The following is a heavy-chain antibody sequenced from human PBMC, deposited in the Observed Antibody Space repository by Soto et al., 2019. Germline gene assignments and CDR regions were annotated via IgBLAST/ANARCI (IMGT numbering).Heavy chain of an antibody. CDR2: ISYDGSHK. J-gene: IGHJ6*02. Sequence: ESGGGVVQPGRSLRLSCAASGLTFSNYGMHWVRQAPGKGLEWVASISYDGSHKYYADSVKGRCTISRDNSKNTLYLQMNSLRAEDTAVYYCAKAYGTVTTDYYYGMDVWGQGTTVTVSS. CDR3: AKAYGTVTTDYYYGMDV. CDR1: GLTFSNYG. D-gene: IGHD4-17*01. V-gene: IGHV3-30*18.